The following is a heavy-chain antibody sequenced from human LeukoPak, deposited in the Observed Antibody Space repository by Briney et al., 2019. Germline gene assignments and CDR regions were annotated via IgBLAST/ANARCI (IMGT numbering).Heavy chain of an antibody. V-gene: IGHV3-21*01. CDR1: GFTFSSYS. CDR2: ISSSSSYI. CDR3: ARVGRAPSLEWSIDAFDI. Sequence: TGGSLRLSCAASGFTFSSYSMNWVRQAPRKGLEWVSSISSSSSYIYYADSVKGRFTISRDNAKNSLYLQMNSLRAEDTAVYYCARVGRAPSLEWSIDAFDIWGQGTMVTVSS. D-gene: IGHD3-3*01. J-gene: IGHJ3*02.